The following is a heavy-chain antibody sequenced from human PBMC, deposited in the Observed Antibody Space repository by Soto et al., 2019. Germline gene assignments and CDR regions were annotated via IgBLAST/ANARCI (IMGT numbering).Heavy chain of an antibody. V-gene: IGHV1-2*02. CDR3: ATSTISMIPDGDAFDI. CDR1: GYTFSGHY. D-gene: IGHD3-22*01. Sequence: ASVKVSFKASGYTFSGHYLLWVRQAPGQGLEWMGWINPNRGGTNYAQKFQGRVTMTRDTSISTAYMELSRLTSDDTAVYYCATSTISMIPDGDAFDIWGQGTLVTVSS. CDR2: INPNRGGT. J-gene: IGHJ3*02.